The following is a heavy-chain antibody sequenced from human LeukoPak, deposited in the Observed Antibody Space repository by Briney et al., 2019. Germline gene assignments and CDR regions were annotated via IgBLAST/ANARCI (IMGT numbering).Heavy chain of an antibody. V-gene: IGHV4-31*03. Sequence: SQTLSLTCTVSGGSISSGGHYWSWIRQHPAKGLEWIGYIYYSGSTYYNPSLKSRVTISVDTSKNQFSLKLSSVTAADTAVYYCARRAYCSGDSCYAGGYWFDPWGQGTLVTVSS. CDR2: IYYSGST. D-gene: IGHD2-15*01. CDR3: ARRAYCSGDSCYAGGYWFDP. J-gene: IGHJ5*02. CDR1: GGSISSGGHY.